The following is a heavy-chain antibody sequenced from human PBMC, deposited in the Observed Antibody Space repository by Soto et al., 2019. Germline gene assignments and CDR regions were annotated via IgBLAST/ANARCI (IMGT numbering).Heavy chain of an antibody. Sequence: PGGSLRLSCAASGFTFSSYAMSWVRQAPGKGLEWVSAISGSGGSTYYADSVKGRFTISRDNSKNTLYLQMNSLRAEDTAVYYCATDSSGYLATFDYWGQGTLVTVSS. CDR3: ATDSSGYLATFDY. J-gene: IGHJ4*02. CDR2: ISGSGGST. CDR1: GFTFSSYA. D-gene: IGHD6-19*01. V-gene: IGHV3-23*01.